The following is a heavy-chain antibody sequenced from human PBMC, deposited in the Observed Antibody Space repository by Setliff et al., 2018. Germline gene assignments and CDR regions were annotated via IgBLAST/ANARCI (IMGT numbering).Heavy chain of an antibody. CDR2: IVVGSGNT. Sequence: SVKVSCKASGFTFTSSAMQWVRQARGQRLEWIGWIVVGSGNTNYAQKFQERVTITRDMSTSTAYMELSSLRSEDTAVYYCAADTSYDSSGSSYYYYMDVWGKGTAVTVSS. D-gene: IGHD3-22*01. V-gene: IGHV1-58*02. J-gene: IGHJ6*03. CDR1: GFTFTSSA. CDR3: AADTSYDSSGSSYYYYMDV.